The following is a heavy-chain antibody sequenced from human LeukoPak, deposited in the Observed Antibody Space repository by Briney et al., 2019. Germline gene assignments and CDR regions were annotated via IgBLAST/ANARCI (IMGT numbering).Heavy chain of an antibody. CDR1: GGSISSSSYN. J-gene: IGHJ4*02. D-gene: IGHD2-21*02. CDR2: IYTSGST. V-gene: IGHV4-39*07. Sequence: SETLSLTCTVSGGSISSSSYNGGWIRQPPGRGLEWIGRIYTSGSTNYNPSLKSRVTMSVDTSKNQFSLKLSSVTAADTAVYYCAREAAIQGGYYFDYWGQGTLVTVSS. CDR3: AREAAIQGGYYFDY.